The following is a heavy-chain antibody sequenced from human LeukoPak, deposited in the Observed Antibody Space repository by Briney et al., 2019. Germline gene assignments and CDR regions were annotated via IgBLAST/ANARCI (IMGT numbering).Heavy chain of an antibody. D-gene: IGHD1-26*01. CDR1: GGSFSTYY. V-gene: IGHV4-59*01. CDR2: IYYSGST. CDR3: ARGGSYDCRGNIDI. J-gene: IGHJ3*02. Sequence: SETLSLTCTVSGGSFSTYYWSWIRQPPGKGPEWIGYIYYSGSTNYNPSLKSRVTISIDTSKNQFSLKLSSVTAADTAVYYCARGGSYDCRGNIDIWGQGTMVIVSS.